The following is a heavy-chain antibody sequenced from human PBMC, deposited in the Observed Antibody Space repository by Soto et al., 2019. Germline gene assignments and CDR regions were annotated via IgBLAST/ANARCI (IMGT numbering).Heavy chain of an antibody. D-gene: IGHD3-3*01. V-gene: IGHV4-31*03. Sequence: QVQLQESGPGLVKPSQTLSLTCTVSGGSISSGGYYWSWIRQHPGKVLEWIGYIYYSGSTYYNPSLKSRVTISVDTSKNQFSLKLSSVSAADTAVYYCARDRITIYHYYGMDVWGQGTTVTVSS. CDR2: IYYSGST. J-gene: IGHJ6*02. CDR1: GGSISSGGYY. CDR3: ARDRITIYHYYGMDV.